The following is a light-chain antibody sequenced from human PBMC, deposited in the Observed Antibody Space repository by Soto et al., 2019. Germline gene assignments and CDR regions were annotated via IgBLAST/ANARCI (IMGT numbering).Light chain of an antibody. CDR2: DVS. V-gene: IGLV2-11*01. Sequence: QSVLTQPRSVSGSPGQSITISCTGTSSDVGGYNYVSWYRQHPGKAPKLMIYDVSKRPSGVPDRFSGSKSGNTASLTISGLQAEDEADYYCCSYAFSYTHNVFGTGTKLTVL. J-gene: IGLJ1*01. CDR3: CSYAFSYTHNV. CDR1: SSDVGGYNY.